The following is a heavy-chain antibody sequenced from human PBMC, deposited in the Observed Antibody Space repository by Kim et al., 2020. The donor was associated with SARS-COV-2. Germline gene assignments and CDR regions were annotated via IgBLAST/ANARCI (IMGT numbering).Heavy chain of an antibody. CDR3: ARVYCSSTSCLSGYSYYGMDV. V-gene: IGHV4-59*08. Sequence: SEILSLTCTVSGGSISSYYWSWIRQPPGKGLEWIGYIYYSGSTNYNPSLRSRVTISVDTSKNQFSLKLSSVTAADMAVYYCARVYCSSTSCLSGYSYYGMDVWGQGTTVTVSS. CDR1: GGSISSYY. D-gene: IGHD2-2*01. CDR2: IYYSGST. J-gene: IGHJ6*01.